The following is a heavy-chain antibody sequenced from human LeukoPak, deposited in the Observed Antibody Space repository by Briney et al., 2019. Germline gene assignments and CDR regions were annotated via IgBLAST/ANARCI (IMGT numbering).Heavy chain of an antibody. CDR1: GFNIANTW. CDR3: TTSGTYFDY. V-gene: IGHV3-15*01. D-gene: IGHD1-26*01. J-gene: IGHJ4*02. Sequence: GGSLRLSCAVSGFNIANTWMSWVRQAPGKGLEWVGRCRSKTDGGATDYAAPVKGRFSISREDPRSPVFLHMSSLKTEDTGVYYCTTSGTYFDYWGQGTLVTVSS. CDR2: CRSKTDGGAT.